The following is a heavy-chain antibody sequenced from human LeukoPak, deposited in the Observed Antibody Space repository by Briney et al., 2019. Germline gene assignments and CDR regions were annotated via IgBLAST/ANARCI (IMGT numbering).Heavy chain of an antibody. V-gene: IGHV3-21*01. CDR3: ARDLKTGSNWFDP. J-gene: IGHJ5*02. CDR2: ISSSSSYI. Sequence: GGSLRLFCAASGFTFSSYSMNWVRQAPGKGLEWVSSISSSSSYIYYADSVKGRFTISRDNAKNSLYLQMNSLRAEDTAVYYCARDLKTGSNWFDPWGQGTLVTVSS. CDR1: GFTFSSYS.